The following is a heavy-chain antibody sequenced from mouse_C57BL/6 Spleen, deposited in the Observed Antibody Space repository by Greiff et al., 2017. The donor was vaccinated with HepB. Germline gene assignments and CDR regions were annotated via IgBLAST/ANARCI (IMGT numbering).Heavy chain of an antibody. CDR3: ARVRIYYGYDGGDYYAMDY. D-gene: IGHD2-2*01. V-gene: IGHV1-72*01. Sequence: VKLQQPGAELVKPGASVKLSCKASGYTFTSYWMHWVKQRPGRGLEWIGRIDPNSGGTKYNEKFKSKATLTVDKPSSTAYMQLSSLTSEDSAVYYCARVRIYYGYDGGDYYAMDYWGQGTSVTVSS. CDR1: GYTFTSYW. CDR2: IDPNSGGT. J-gene: IGHJ4*01.